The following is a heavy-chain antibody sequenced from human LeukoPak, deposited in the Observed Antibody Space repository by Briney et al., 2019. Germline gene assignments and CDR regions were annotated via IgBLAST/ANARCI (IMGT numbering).Heavy chain of an antibody. Sequence: GASVKVSCKASGYTFTSYYMHWVRQAPGQGLEWMGIINPSGGSTSDAQKFQGRVTMTRDTSISTAYMDMSSLRSDDTAVYYCARNLWFGESSDAFDMWGQGTMVTVSS. CDR2: INPSGGST. J-gene: IGHJ3*02. V-gene: IGHV1-46*01. D-gene: IGHD3-10*01. CDR1: GYTFTSYY. CDR3: ARNLWFGESSDAFDM.